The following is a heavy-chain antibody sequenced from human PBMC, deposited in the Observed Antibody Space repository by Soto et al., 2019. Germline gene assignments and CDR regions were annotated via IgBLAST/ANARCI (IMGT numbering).Heavy chain of an antibody. CDR3: AREILSGFEYYFDY. J-gene: IGHJ4*02. V-gene: IGHV3-23*01. Sequence: PGGSLRLSCAASGFTFSDFAMSWVRQAPGKGLEWVSAISGKGGSTYYADSVKGRFTISRDNSKNTLYLQMNSLRAEDTALYYCAREILSGFEYYFDYWGQGTPVTVSS. CDR2: ISGKGGST. CDR1: GFTFSDFA. D-gene: IGHD3-9*01.